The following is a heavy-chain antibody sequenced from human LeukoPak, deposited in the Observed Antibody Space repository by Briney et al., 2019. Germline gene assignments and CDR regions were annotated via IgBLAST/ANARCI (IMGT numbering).Heavy chain of an antibody. D-gene: IGHD3-22*01. CDR1: GYTFTSYG. Sequence: ASVKVSCKASGYTFTSYGISWVRQAPGQGLEWMGWISAYNFNTNYAQKLQGRVTITRNTSISTAYMELSSLRSEDTAVYYCARRIRGRGYYYDSSGSNDAFDIWGQGTMVTVSS. CDR2: ISAYNFNT. J-gene: IGHJ3*02. CDR3: ARRIRGRGYYYDSSGSNDAFDI. V-gene: IGHV1-18*01.